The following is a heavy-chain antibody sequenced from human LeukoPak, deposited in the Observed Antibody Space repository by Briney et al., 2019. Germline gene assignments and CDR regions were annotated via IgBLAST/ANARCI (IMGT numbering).Heavy chain of an antibody. CDR3: ARDPDYGGKLDY. J-gene: IGHJ4*02. CDR1: GFTFSSYA. Sequence: GGSLRLSCAASGFTFSSYAMHWVRQAPGKGLEWVVVISYDGSNKYYADSVKGRFTISRDNSKNTLYLQMNSLRAEDTAVYYCARDPDYGGKLDYWGQGTLVTVSS. CDR2: ISYDGSNK. V-gene: IGHV3-30-3*01. D-gene: IGHD4-23*01.